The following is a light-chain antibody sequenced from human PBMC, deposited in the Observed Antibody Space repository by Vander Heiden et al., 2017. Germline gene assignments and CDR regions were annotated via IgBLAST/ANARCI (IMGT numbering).Light chain of an antibody. J-gene: IGKJ1*01. V-gene: IGKV4-1*01. CDR2: WAS. CDR1: QSVLYSSNNKNY. CDR3: QQDYSTPGT. Sequence: DIVMTQAPDSLAVSLGERATINCKSSQSVLYSSNNKNYLAWYQQKPGQPPKLLIYWASTRESGVPDRFSGSGSGTDFTLTISSLQAEDVAVYYCQQDYSTPGTFDQGTKVEIK.